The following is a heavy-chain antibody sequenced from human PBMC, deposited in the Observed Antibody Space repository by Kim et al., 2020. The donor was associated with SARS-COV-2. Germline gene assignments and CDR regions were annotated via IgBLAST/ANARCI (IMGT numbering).Heavy chain of an antibody. D-gene: IGHD6-13*01. Sequence: ADSVKGRFTISRDNSKNTLYLQMNGLRAEDTAVYYCARDAAAAGTIYFQHWGHGTLVTVSS. CDR3: ARDAAAAGTIYFQH. J-gene: IGHJ1*01. V-gene: IGHV3-30*07.